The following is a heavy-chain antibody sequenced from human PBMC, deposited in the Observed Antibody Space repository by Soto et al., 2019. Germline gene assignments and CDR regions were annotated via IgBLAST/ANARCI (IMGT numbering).Heavy chain of an antibody. CDR2: INHSGST. CDR1: GGSLSGYY. V-gene: IGHV4-34*01. D-gene: IGHD1-26*01. J-gene: IGHJ5*02. CDR3: ATQEVGGSYVYTFDP. Sequence: SETLSLTCAVYGGSLSGYYWTWIRQPPGTGLEWIGEINHSGSTNYNPSLKSRVTISVDTSKNQFSLKLTSVTAADTAVYYCATQEVGGSYVYTFDPWGQGTLVTVSS.